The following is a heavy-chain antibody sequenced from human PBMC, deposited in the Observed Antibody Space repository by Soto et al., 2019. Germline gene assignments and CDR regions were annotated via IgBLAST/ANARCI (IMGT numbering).Heavy chain of an antibody. Sequence: PGESLKISCKGSGYSFTSYWIGWVRQMPGKGLEWMGIIYPGDSDTRYSPSFQGQVTISADKSISTAYLQWSSLKASDTAMYYCARLLGYYDFWSGYSYGMDVWGQGTTVTVSS. D-gene: IGHD3-3*01. CDR2: IYPGDSDT. V-gene: IGHV5-51*01. J-gene: IGHJ6*02. CDR1: GYSFTSYW. CDR3: ARLLGYYDFWSGYSYGMDV.